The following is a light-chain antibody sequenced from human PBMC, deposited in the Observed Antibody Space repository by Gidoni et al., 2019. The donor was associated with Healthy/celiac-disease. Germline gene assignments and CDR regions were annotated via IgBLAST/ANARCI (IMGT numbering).Light chain of an antibody. CDR1: QRVLYSSNNKNY. CDR2: WES. CDR3: QQYYSTPVT. V-gene: IGKV4-1*01. Sequence: IVMPHPPHSLALSLGGRATITCKSSQRVLYSSNNKNYLAWYQQKPGQPPKLLMYWESTRESGVPNRFSGSGSGTDFTLTISSMKAEDGAVYYCQQYYSTPVTFGQGTKVEIK. J-gene: IGKJ1*01.